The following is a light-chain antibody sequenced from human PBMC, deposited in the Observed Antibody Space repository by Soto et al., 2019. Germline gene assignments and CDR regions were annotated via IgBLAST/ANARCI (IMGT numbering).Light chain of an antibody. V-gene: IGKV3-20*01. J-gene: IGKJ1*01. CDR2: GAS. Sequence: EIVLTQSPGTLSLSPGGRATLYCWASQSVSSNYLAWYQQKPGQAPRLLIYGASSRATGIPDRFSGSGSGTDFTLTISRLEPEDFAVYYCQQYGSSFWTFGQGTKVDIK. CDR1: QSVSSNY. CDR3: QQYGSSFWT.